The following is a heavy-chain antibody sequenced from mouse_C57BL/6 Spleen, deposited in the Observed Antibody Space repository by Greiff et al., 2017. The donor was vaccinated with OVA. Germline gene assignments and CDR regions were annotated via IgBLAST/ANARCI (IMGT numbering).Heavy chain of an antibody. D-gene: IGHD2-2*01. Sequence: VKLVESGAELARPGASVKLSCKASGYTFTSYGISWVKQRTGQGLEWIGEIYPRSGNTYYNEKFKGKATLTADKSSSTAYMELRSLTSEDSAVYFCAREEGYDGYYYAMDYWGQGTSVTVSS. J-gene: IGHJ4*01. CDR2: IYPRSGNT. CDR1: GYTFTSYG. V-gene: IGHV1-81*01. CDR3: AREEGYDGYYYAMDY.